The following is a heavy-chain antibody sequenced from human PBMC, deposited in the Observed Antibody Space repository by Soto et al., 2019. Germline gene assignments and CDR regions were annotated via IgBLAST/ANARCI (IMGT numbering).Heavy chain of an antibody. CDR1: GFPFSRDG. D-gene: IGHD4-17*01. CDR3: AKERATTTAFDY. Sequence: EVQLLESGGGLVQAGGSLRLSCAASGFPFSRDGMSWVRQAPGKGLEWVSLITDNGRNTYYADSVKGRFTISRDNTTNTRFLQMNSLRAEDTAVYYCAKERATTTAFDYWGQGALVTVSS. J-gene: IGHJ4*02. CDR2: ITDNGRNT. V-gene: IGHV3-23*01.